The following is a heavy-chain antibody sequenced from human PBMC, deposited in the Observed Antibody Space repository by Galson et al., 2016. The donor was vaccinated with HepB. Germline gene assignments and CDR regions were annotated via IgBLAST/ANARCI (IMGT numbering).Heavy chain of an antibody. CDR1: GFTFTTYS. J-gene: IGHJ4*02. CDR3: ARLAKRYYSNVDY. CDR2: ISSSSGYI. Sequence: SLRLSCAASGFTFTTYSMSWVRQAPGKGLEWVSSISSSSGYISYADSVKGRFTISRDNAKKSLYLQMNSLRAEDTAVYYCARLAKRYYSNVDYWGQGILVTVSS. D-gene: IGHD4-11*01. V-gene: IGHV3-21*01.